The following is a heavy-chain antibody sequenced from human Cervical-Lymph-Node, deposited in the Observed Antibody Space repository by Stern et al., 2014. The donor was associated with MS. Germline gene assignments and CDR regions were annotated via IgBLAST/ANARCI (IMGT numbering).Heavy chain of an antibody. J-gene: IGHJ6*02. CDR1: GFKFDDYA. Sequence: EVQLEESGGGLVQPGRSLRLSCAASGFKFDDYAMHWVRQAPGKGLEWVLGISWNSGTIGYADSVKGRFTISRDNTKNSVYVQMSSLRPEDTALYYCVKSTGSGYYYDGMDVWGQGTTVTVSS. CDR3: VKSTGSGYYYDGMDV. D-gene: IGHD3-3*01. CDR2: ISWNSGTI. V-gene: IGHV3-9*01.